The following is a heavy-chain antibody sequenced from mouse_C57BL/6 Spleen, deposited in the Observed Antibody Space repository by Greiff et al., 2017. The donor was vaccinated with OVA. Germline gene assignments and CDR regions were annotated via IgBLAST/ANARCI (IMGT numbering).Heavy chain of an antibody. CDR3: ASWRITTERSPFAW. CDR2: IYPRSGNT. V-gene: IGHV1-81*01. Sequence: QVQLQQSGAELARPGASVKLSCKASGYTFTSYGISWVKQRTGQGLEWIGEIYPRSGNTYYNEKFKGKATLTADKSSSTAYMELRSLTSEDSAVYFCASWRITTERSPFAWWGQGTLVTVSA. D-gene: IGHD1-1*01. J-gene: IGHJ3*01. CDR1: GYTFTSYG.